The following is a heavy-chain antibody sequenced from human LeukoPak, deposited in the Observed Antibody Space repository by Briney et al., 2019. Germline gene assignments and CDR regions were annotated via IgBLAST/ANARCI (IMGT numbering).Heavy chain of an antibody. J-gene: IGHJ4*02. CDR1: GGSFSGYY. Sequence: PSETLSLTCAVYGGSFSGYYWSWIRQPPGKGLEWIGEINHSGSTNYNPSLKSRVTISVDTSKNQFSLKLSSVTAADTAVYYCARGRRDYGDYPSLDYWGQGTLVTVSS. D-gene: IGHD4-17*01. V-gene: IGHV4-34*01. CDR2: INHSGST. CDR3: ARGRRDYGDYPSLDY.